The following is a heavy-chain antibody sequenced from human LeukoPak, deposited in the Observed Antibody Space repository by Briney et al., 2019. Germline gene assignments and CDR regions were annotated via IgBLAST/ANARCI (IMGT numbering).Heavy chain of an antibody. Sequence: PGGSLRLSCAASGFTFSSYSMNWVRQAPGKGVEWVSYISSSSSTIYYADSVKGRFTISRDNAKNSLYLQMNSLRAEDTAVYYCARDSTRGSYAAGIDYWGQGTLVTVSS. CDR2: ISSSSSTI. J-gene: IGHJ4*02. D-gene: IGHD1-26*01. CDR1: GFTFSSYS. CDR3: ARDSTRGSYAAGIDY. V-gene: IGHV3-48*01.